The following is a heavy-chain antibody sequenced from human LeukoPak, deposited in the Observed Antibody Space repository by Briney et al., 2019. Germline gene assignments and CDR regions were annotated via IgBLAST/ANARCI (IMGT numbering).Heavy chain of an antibody. CDR2: INHSGST. Sequence: PSETLSLTCAVYGGSFSGYYWSWIRQPPGKGLEWIGEINHSGSTNYNPSLKSRVTISVDTSKNQSSLKLSSVTAADTAVYYCARNGRVYATSYYYYYYMDVWGKGTTVTVSS. CDR1: GGSFSGYY. J-gene: IGHJ6*03. D-gene: IGHD2-8*01. V-gene: IGHV4-34*01. CDR3: ARNGRVYATSYYYYYYMDV.